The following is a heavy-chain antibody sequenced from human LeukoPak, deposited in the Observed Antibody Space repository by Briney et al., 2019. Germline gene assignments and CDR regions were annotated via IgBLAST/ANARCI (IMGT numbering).Heavy chain of an antibody. D-gene: IGHD3-10*01. CDR2: ISYDGSNK. V-gene: IGHV3-30-3*01. J-gene: IGHJ4*02. CDR3: ARDFGYFDY. Sequence: GRSLGLSCAASGFTFSSYAMHWVRQAPGKGLEWVAVISYDGSNKYYADSVKGRFTISRDNSKNTLYLQMNSLRAEDTAVYYCARDFGYFDYWGQGTLVTVSS. CDR1: GFTFSSYA.